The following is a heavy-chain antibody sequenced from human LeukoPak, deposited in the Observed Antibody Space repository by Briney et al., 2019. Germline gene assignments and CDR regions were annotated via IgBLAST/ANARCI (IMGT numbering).Heavy chain of an antibody. Sequence: SQTPSLTCTVSGGSISSGSYYWSWIRQPAGKGLEWIGRIYTSGSTNYNPSLKSRVTISVDTSKNQFSLKLSSVTAADTAVYYCASYGDYYYYGMDVWGQGTTVTVSS. D-gene: IGHD4-17*01. CDR3: ASYGDYYYYGMDV. CDR1: GGSISSGSYY. J-gene: IGHJ6*02. V-gene: IGHV4-61*02. CDR2: IYTSGST.